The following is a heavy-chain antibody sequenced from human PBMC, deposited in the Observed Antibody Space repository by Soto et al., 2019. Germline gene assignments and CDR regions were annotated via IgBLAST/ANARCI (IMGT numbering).Heavy chain of an antibody. Sequence: GSLRLSCAASGFSFSTYPMVWVRQAPGKRLEAVSSISGSGGKAYYKDSVKGRFTISRDNSKNTVDLQMNSLRPEDTAVYYCAKILSTVTTYYYGMDVWGQGTTVTVSS. J-gene: IGHJ6*02. CDR2: ISGSGGKA. V-gene: IGHV3-23*01. D-gene: IGHD4-17*01. CDR1: GFSFSTYP. CDR3: AKILSTVTTYYYGMDV.